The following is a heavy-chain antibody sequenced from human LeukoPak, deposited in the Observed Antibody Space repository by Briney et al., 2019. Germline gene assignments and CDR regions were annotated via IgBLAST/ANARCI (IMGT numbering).Heavy chain of an antibody. V-gene: IGHV1-2*02. CDR3: ARDYRPTDCSGGDCPYYYFDY. D-gene: IGHD2-15*01. Sequence: GASVKVSSKASGYTFTGYYMHWVRQAPGQGLEWMGWINPNSGGANYAQKFQGRVTMTRDTSISTIYVDLSRLTSDDTAVYYCARDYRPTDCSGGDCPYYYFDYWGQGTLVTVSS. CDR2: INPNSGGA. J-gene: IGHJ4*02. CDR1: GYTFTGYY.